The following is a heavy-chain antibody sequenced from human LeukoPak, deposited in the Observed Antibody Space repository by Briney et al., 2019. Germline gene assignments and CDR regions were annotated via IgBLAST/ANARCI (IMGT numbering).Heavy chain of an antibody. Sequence: SETLSLTRTVSGDSISSYVWNWIRQPPGKGLEWIAYISYSGSTNYNPSLKSRVTISVDTSKNQFSLRLSSVTAADTAVYYCARDISGYDTFDIWGHGTMVTVSS. J-gene: IGHJ3*02. CDR3: ARDISGYDTFDI. D-gene: IGHD5-12*01. V-gene: IGHV4-59*01. CDR1: GDSISSYV. CDR2: ISYSGST.